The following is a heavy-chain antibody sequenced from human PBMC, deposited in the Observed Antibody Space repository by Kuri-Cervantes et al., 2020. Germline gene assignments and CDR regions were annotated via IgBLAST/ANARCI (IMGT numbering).Heavy chain of an antibody. J-gene: IGHJ4*02. CDR3: ATSDWEVAGLDY. CDR1: GYTLTELS. Sequence: ASVKVSCKVSGYTLTELSMHWVRQAPGKGLEWMGGFDPEDGETVYAQKFQGRVILTEDTSADTAYVELSSLRSEDTAVYYCATSDWEVAGLDYWGQGTLVTVSS. V-gene: IGHV1-24*01. CDR2: FDPEDGET. D-gene: IGHD6-19*01.